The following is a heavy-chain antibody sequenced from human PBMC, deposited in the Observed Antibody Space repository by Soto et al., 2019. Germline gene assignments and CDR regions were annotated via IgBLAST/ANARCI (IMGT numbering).Heavy chain of an antibody. CDR3: ADMTTVMGLGY. V-gene: IGHV3-23*01. Sequence: GGSLRLSCAASGFTFSSYAMSWVRQAPGKGLEWVSAISGSGGSTYYADSVKGRFTTSRDNSKNTLYLQMNSLTAEDTAVDYCADMTTVMGLGYWGQGTLVTVSS. D-gene: IGHD4-4*01. CDR1: GFTFSSYA. CDR2: ISGSGGST. J-gene: IGHJ4*02.